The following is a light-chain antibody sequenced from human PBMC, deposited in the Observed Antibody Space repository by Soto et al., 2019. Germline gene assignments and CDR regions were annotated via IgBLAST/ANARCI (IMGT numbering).Light chain of an antibody. CDR2: GAS. J-gene: IGKJ4*01. Sequence: EIVLTQSPGTLSLSPGERATLSCRASQSVSSSYLAWYQQKPGQAPRLLIYGASYRATGIPDRFSGSGSETDFTLTSSRLEPEDFAVYYCQQYNNWPLTFGGGTKVEIK. V-gene: IGKV3-20*01. CDR1: QSVSSSY. CDR3: QQYNNWPLT.